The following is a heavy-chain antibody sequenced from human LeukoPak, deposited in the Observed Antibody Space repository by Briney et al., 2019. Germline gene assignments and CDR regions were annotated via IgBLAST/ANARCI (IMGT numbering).Heavy chain of an antibody. CDR1: GGTFSSYA. CDR2: IIPIFGTA. Sequence: SVKVSCKASGGTFSSYAISWVRQAPGQGLEWMGGIIPIFGTANYAQKFQGRVTITADESTSTAYMELSSLRSEDTVVYYCARDYDSSGYLDYWGQGTLVTVSS. CDR3: ARDYDSSGYLDY. V-gene: IGHV1-69*01. D-gene: IGHD3-22*01. J-gene: IGHJ4*02.